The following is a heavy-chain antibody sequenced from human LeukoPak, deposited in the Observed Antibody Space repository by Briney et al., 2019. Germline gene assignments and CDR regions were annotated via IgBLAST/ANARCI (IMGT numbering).Heavy chain of an antibody. Sequence: ASVKVSCKASGYTFTSYDINWVRQATGQGLEWMGWMNPNSGNTGYTQKFQGRVTMTRNTSISTAYMELSSLRSEDTAVYYCALRGISGATSGPYFDYWGQGTLVTVSS. J-gene: IGHJ4*02. V-gene: IGHV1-8*01. CDR2: MNPNSGNT. CDR3: ALRGISGATSGPYFDY. D-gene: IGHD1-7*01. CDR1: GYTFTSYD.